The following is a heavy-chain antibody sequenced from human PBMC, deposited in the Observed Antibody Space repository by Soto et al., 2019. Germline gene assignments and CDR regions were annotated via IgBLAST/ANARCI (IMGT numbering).Heavy chain of an antibody. V-gene: IGHV3-23*01. Sequence: GGSLRLSCAGSGFTFASYVMTWVRQAPGKGLEWVSSISATGGSTYYAGSVKGRFTISRVNSKNTLYLQMNSLRAEDTAVYYCARDQVSSWYSWGQGTLVTVSS. CDR2: ISATGGST. CDR1: GFTFASYV. CDR3: ARDQVSSWYS. D-gene: IGHD6-13*01. J-gene: IGHJ4*02.